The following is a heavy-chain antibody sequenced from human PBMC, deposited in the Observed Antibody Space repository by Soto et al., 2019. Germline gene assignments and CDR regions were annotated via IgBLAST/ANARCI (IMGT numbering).Heavy chain of an antibody. V-gene: IGHV4-59*05. CDR2: IYYSGST. CDR3: ARQKIGYCSGGSCYRAIDYYYGMDV. CDR1: GGSISSYY. D-gene: IGHD2-15*01. Sequence: SETLSLTCTVSGGSISSYYWSWIRQPPGKGLEWIGSIYYSGSTYYNPSLKSRVTISVDTSKNQFSLKLSSVTAADTAVYYCARQKIGYCSGGSCYRAIDYYYGMDVWGQGTTVTVSS. J-gene: IGHJ6*02.